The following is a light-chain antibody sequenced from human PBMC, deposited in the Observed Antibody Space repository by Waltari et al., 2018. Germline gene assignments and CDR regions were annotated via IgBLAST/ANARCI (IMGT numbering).Light chain of an antibody. CDR3: QTGGFGIWV. CDR1: SGHSSYA. J-gene: IGLJ3*02. Sequence: QLMLTQSPSASASLGASVRLTCTLSSGHSSYAVACHQQQPEKGPRYLMKVNSDGSHIKGDGIPDRFSGSSSGAERYLTISSLQSEDEADYYCQTGGFGIWVFGGGTKLTVL. V-gene: IGLV4-69*01. CDR2: VNSDGSH.